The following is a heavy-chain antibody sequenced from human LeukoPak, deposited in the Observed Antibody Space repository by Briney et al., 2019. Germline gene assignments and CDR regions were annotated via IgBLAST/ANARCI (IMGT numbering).Heavy chain of an antibody. J-gene: IGHJ1*01. V-gene: IGHV1-24*01. CDR1: GHTLTELS. Sequence: ASVKVSCKVSGHTLTELSMHWVRQAPGKGLEWMGGFDPEDGETIYAQKFQGRVTMTEDTSTDTAYMELSSLRSEDTAVYYCATAPWELEKIEYFQHWGQGTLVTVSS. CDR3: ATAPWELEKIEYFQH. D-gene: IGHD1-26*01. CDR2: FDPEDGET.